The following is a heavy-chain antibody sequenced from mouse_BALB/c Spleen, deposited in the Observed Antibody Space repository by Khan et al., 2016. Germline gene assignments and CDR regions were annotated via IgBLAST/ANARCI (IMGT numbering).Heavy chain of an antibody. D-gene: IGHD2-2*01. CDR3: ASLLWLRRGFAY. J-gene: IGHJ3*01. V-gene: IGHV3-8*02. Sequence: EVKLLESGPSLVKPSQTLSLTCSVTGDSITSGYWNWIRKFPGNKLEYMGYISYSGSTYYNPSLKSRISITRDTSKNQYYLQLNSVTTEDTATYYCASLLWLRRGFAYWGQGTLVTVSA. CDR1: GDSITSGY. CDR2: ISYSGST.